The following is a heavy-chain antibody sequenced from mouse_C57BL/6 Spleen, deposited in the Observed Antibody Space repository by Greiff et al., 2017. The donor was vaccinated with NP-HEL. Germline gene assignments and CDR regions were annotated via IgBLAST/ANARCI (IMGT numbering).Heavy chain of an antibody. D-gene: IGHD4-1*01. Sequence: VQLQQSGAELARPGASVKLSCKASGYTFTSYGISWVKQRTGQGLEWIGEIYPRSGNTYYNEKFKGKATLTADKSSSTAYMELRSLTSEDSAVYVCARPGGYAMDYWGQGTSVTVSS. CDR2: IYPRSGNT. V-gene: IGHV1-81*01. J-gene: IGHJ4*01. CDR3: ARPGGYAMDY. CDR1: GYTFTSYG.